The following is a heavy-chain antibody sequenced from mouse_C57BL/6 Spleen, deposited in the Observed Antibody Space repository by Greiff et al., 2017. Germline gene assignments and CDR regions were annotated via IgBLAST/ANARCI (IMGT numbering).Heavy chain of an antibody. Sequence: VKLMESGPGLVAPSQSLSITCTVSGFSLTSYGVSWVRQPPGKGLEWLGVIWGDGSTNYHSALISRLSISKDNSKSQVFLKLNSLQTDDTATYYCAKEGTVVATNAMDYWGQGTSGTVSS. CDR2: IWGDGST. CDR3: AKEGTVVATNAMDY. J-gene: IGHJ4*01. V-gene: IGHV2-3*01. D-gene: IGHD1-1*01. CDR1: GFSLTSYG.